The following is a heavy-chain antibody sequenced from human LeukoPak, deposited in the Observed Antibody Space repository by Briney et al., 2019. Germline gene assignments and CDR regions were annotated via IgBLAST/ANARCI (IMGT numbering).Heavy chain of an antibody. CDR3: AKPPIMITFGGVIVIPDV. V-gene: IGHV3-23*01. J-gene: IGHJ6*02. Sequence: PGGSLRLSCAASGFTFSSYAMSWVRQAPGKGLEWVSAISGSGGSTYYADSVKGRFTISRDNSKNTLYLQMNSLRAEDTAVYYCAKPPIMITFGGVIVIPDVWGQGTTVTVSS. CDR2: ISGSGGST. CDR1: GFTFSSYA. D-gene: IGHD3-16*02.